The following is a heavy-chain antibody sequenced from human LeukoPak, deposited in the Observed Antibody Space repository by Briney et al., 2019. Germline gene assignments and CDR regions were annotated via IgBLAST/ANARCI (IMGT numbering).Heavy chain of an antibody. V-gene: IGHV4-4*07. Sequence: SETLSLTCTVSADSISSYYWSWIRQPAGKGLEWVGRISGSGSTNYNPSLKSRVTMSADTSKNQFSLKLTSVTAADTAVYYCARGLHPSFNWFDPWGQGTLVTVSS. CDR2: ISGSGST. CDR1: ADSISSYY. D-gene: IGHD4-11*01. CDR3: ARGLHPSFNWFDP. J-gene: IGHJ5*02.